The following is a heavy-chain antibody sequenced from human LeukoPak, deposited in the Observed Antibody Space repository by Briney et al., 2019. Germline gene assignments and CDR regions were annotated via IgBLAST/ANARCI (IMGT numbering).Heavy chain of an antibody. J-gene: IGHJ4*02. CDR2: IIPIFGTA. D-gene: IGHD3-22*01. CDR3: ARNYYDSSGYYQGPYFDY. Sequence: SVNVSCKASGGTFSSYAISWVRQAPGQGLEWMGGIIPIFGTANYAQKFQGRVTITADESTSTAYMELSSLRSEDTAVYYCARNYYDSSGYYQGPYFDYWGQGTLVTVSS. CDR1: GGTFSSYA. V-gene: IGHV1-69*13.